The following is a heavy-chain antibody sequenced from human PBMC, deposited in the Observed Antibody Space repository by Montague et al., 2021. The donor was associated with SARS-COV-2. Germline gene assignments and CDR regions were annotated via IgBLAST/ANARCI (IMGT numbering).Heavy chain of an antibody. D-gene: IGHD5-12*01. CDR1: GFTFSSYA. CDR3: AREGYSGYDYPFYYYYAMDV. J-gene: IGHJ6*02. V-gene: IGHV3-30-3*01. CDR2: ISYDGSNK. Sequence: SLRLSCAASGFTFSSYAMHWVRQAPGKGLEWVAVISYDGSNKYYADFVKGRFTISRDNSKNTLYLQMNSLRAEDTAVCYCAREGYSGYDYPFYYYYAMDVWGQGTTVTVSS.